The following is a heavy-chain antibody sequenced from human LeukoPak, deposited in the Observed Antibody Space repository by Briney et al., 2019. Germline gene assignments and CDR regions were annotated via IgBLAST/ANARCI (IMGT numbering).Heavy chain of an antibody. D-gene: IGHD3-10*01. Sequence: SETLSLTCTVSGGSISSYYWSWIRQPPGKGLEWIGYIYYSGSTNYNPSLKSRVTISVDTSKNQFSLKLSSVTAADTAVYYCARHLSRYYGLGFWSFGGNWFDPWGQGTLVTVSS. CDR3: ARHLSRYYGLGFWSFGGNWFDP. CDR1: GGSISSYY. CDR2: IYYSGST. J-gene: IGHJ5*02. V-gene: IGHV4-59*08.